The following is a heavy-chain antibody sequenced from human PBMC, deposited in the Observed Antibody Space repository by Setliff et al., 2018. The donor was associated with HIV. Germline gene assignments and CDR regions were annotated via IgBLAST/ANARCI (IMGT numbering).Heavy chain of an antibody. J-gene: IGHJ4*02. CDR2: MATGGDIK. D-gene: IGHD1-26*01. CDR1: GFTFSSYV. Sequence: PGGSLRLSCAATGFTFSSYVLHWVRQAPGKGLEWVAVMATGGDIKICADSVKGRFTISRDNSRNTMFLQMNNLRPKDTATYYCVRNPIEGSPDYFDYWGQGALVTVSS. V-gene: IGHV3-30-3*01. CDR3: VRNPIEGSPDYFDY.